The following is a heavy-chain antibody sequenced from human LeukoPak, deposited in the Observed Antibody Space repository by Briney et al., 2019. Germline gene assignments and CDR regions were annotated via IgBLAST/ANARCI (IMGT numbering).Heavy chain of an antibody. V-gene: IGHV3-7*01. Sequence: PGGSLRLSCAASGFTFSNYWMSWVRQAPGKGLEWVANIKQDGSEKYYVDSVKGRFTISRDNAKNSLYLQMNSLRAEDTAVYYCARDLLPDYWGQGTLVTVSS. CDR3: ARDLLPDY. CDR2: IKQDGSEK. J-gene: IGHJ4*02. CDR1: GFTFSNYW.